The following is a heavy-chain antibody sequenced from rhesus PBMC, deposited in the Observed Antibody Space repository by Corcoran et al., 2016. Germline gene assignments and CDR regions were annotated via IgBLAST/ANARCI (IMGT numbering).Heavy chain of an antibody. CDR1: GGSFSSYW. V-gene: IGHV3-116*02. CDR3: ASDRWYSSAWLSDY. Sequence: VRLQESGPGLVKPPETLSLTCAVSGGSFSSYWWSWIRQPPGTGAEGVGFIRNKANGGTAEYAASWKGRFTISRDDSKSIASLQMNSLKTEDTAVYYCASDRWYSSAWLSDYWGQGVLVTVSS. CDR2: IRNKANGGTA. J-gene: IGHJ4*01. D-gene: IGHD6-31*01.